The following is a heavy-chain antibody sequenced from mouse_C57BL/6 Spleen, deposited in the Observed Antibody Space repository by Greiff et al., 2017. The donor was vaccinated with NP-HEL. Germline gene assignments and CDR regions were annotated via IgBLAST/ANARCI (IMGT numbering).Heavy chain of an antibody. V-gene: IGHV5-16*01. J-gene: IGHJ1*03. CDR2: INYDGSST. D-gene: IGHD1-1*01. CDR1: GFTFSDYY. CDR3: ARELRSLWYFDV. Sequence: EVKVEESEGGLVQPGSSMKLSCTASGFTFSDYYMAWVRQVPEKGLEWVANINYDGSSTYYLDSLKSRFIISRDNAKNILYLQMSSLKSEDTATYYCARELRSLWYFDVWGTGTTVTVSS.